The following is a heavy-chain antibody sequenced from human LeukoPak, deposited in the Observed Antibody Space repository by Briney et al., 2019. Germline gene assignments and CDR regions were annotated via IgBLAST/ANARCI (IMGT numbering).Heavy chain of an antibody. Sequence: PGGSLRLSCAASGFTFSSYGMHWVRQAPGKGLEWVAVIWYDGSNKYYADSVKGRFTISRDNSKNTLYLQMNSLRAEDTAVYYCARDLHGYCSGGSWYPSYYFDYWGQGTLVTVSS. CDR1: GFTFSSYG. CDR3: ARDLHGYCSGGSWYPSYYFDY. V-gene: IGHV3-33*01. D-gene: IGHD2-15*01. CDR2: IWYDGSNK. J-gene: IGHJ4*02.